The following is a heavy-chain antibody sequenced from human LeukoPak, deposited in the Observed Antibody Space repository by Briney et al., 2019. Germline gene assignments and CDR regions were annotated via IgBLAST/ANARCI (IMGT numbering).Heavy chain of an antibody. D-gene: IGHD5-12*01. CDR3: ARDQAWLGWFDP. Sequence: GGSLRLSCAASGLTFSSYSMNWVRQAPGKGLEWVAVISYDGSNKYYADSVKGRFTISRDNSKNTLYLQMNSLRAEDTAVYYCARDQAWLGWFDPWGQGTLVTVSS. CDR1: GLTFSSYS. V-gene: IGHV3-30*03. J-gene: IGHJ5*02. CDR2: ISYDGSNK.